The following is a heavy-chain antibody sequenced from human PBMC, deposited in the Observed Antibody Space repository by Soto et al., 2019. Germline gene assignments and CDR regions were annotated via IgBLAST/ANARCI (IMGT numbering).Heavy chain of an antibody. V-gene: IGHV1-46*03. CDR1: GYTFTSYY. D-gene: IGHD2-2*01. CDR2: INPIGGST. J-gene: IGHJ6*02. CDR3: ARTLDIVVVPTPSSAGYYYGMDV. Sequence: ASVKVSCKASGYTFTSYYMHWVRQAPGQGLEWMGIINPIGGSTSYAQKFQGRVTMTRDTSTSTVYMELSSLRSEDTAVYYCARTLDIVVVPTPSSAGYYYGMDVWGQGTTVTVSS.